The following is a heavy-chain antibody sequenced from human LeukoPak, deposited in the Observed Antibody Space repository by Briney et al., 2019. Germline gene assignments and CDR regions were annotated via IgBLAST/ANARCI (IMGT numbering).Heavy chain of an antibody. CDR1: GFTFSSYS. Sequence: GALRLSCAASGFTFSSYSMNWVRQAPGKGLEWVANIKQDGSEKYYVDSVKGRFTISRDNAGNSLYLQMTSLRAEDSAVYYCARDFPGLSWWGQGTLVTVSS. CDR2: IKQDGSEK. CDR3: ARDFPGLSW. D-gene: IGHD1-1*01. V-gene: IGHV3-7*01. J-gene: IGHJ4*02.